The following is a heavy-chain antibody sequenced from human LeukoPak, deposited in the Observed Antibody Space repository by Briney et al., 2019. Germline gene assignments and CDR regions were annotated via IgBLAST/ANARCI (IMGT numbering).Heavy chain of an antibody. CDR3: ARDGPGLRYFDSFSYYYYYMDV. J-gene: IGHJ6*03. D-gene: IGHD3-9*01. CDR2: ISSSGSTI. CDR1: GFTFSSYE. Sequence: HPGGSLRLSCAASGFTFSSYEMNWVRQAPGKGLEGVSYISSSGSTIYYADSVKGRFTISRDNAKNSLYLQMNSLRAEDTAVYYCARDGPGLRYFDSFSYYYYYMDVWGKGTTVTISS. V-gene: IGHV3-48*03.